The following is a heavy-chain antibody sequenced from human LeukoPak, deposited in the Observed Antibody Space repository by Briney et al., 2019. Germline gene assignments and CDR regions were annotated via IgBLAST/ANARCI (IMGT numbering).Heavy chain of an antibody. J-gene: IGHJ4*02. CDR2: ISSSSSTM. CDR1: GFTFSDNS. CDR3: AGRVGATWVDY. Sequence: GGSLRLSCAASGFTFSDNSMNWVRQAPGKGLEWLSYISSSSSTMYYADSVKGRFTISRDNAKNSLYLQMNSLRAEDTAVYYCAGRVGATWVDYWGQGTLVTGSS. D-gene: IGHD1-26*01. V-gene: IGHV3-48*04.